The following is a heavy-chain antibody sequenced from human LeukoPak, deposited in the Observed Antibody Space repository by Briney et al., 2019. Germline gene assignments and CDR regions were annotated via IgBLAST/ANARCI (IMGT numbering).Heavy chain of an antibody. V-gene: IGHV3-23*01. CDR3: AKDQAVAVNWFDS. CDR1: GFTVGSAW. J-gene: IGHJ5*01. D-gene: IGHD6-19*01. Sequence: GGSLRLSCAASGFTVGSAWMSWVRQAPGKGLEWVSGISSSGATTYYADSVKGRFTISRDNFRNTVYLQMNSLRADDTAFYYCAKDQAVAVNWFDSWGQGTLVTVSS. CDR2: ISSSGATT.